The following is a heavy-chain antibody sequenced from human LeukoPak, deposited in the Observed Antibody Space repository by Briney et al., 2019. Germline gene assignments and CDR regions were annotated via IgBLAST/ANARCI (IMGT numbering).Heavy chain of an antibody. D-gene: IGHD3-9*01. CDR1: GYTFTGYY. Sequence: ASVKVSCTASGYTFTGYYMHWVRQAPGQGLEWMGWINPNSGGTNYAQKFQGWVTMTRDTSISTAYMELSRLRSDDTAVYYCARGDEILTGSMPFVIDYWGQGTLVTVSS. CDR3: ARGDEILTGSMPFVIDY. CDR2: INPNSGGT. V-gene: IGHV1-2*04. J-gene: IGHJ4*02.